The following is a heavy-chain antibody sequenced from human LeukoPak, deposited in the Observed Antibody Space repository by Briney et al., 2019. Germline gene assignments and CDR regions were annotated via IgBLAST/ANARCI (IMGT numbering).Heavy chain of an antibody. V-gene: IGHV3-11*04. CDR2: ISSSGSTI. D-gene: IGHD2-8*01. Sequence: PGGSLRLSCAASGFTFSDYYMSWIRQAPGKGLEWVSYISSSGSTIYYADSVKGRFTISRDNAKKSLYLQMDNLRAEDTAVYYCATGGDLYCTTANCLPFDYWGQGTLVTVSS. CDR1: GFTFSDYY. J-gene: IGHJ4*02. CDR3: ATGGDLYCTTANCLPFDY.